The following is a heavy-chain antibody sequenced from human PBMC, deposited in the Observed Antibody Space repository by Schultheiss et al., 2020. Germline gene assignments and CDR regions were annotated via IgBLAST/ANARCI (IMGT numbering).Heavy chain of an antibody. CDR3: AKAGGATSYFDY. Sequence: GGSLRLSCAASGFTFSSYDMHWVRQATGKGLEWVSAIGTAGDTYYPGSVKGRFTISRENAKNSLYLQMNSLRAGDTAVYYCAKAGGATSYFDYWGQGTLVTVSS. V-gene: IGHV3-13*04. D-gene: IGHD3-16*01. CDR2: IGTAGDT. CDR1: GFTFSSYD. J-gene: IGHJ4*02.